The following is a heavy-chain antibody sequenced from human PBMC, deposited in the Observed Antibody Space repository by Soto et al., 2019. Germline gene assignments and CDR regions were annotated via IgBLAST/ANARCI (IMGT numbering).Heavy chain of an antibody. Sequence: SETLSLTCTVSGGSISSYYWSWIRQPPGKGLEWIGYIYYSGSTNYNPSLKSRVTISVDTSKNQFSLKLSSVTAADTAVYYCARAVAVPADFDYWGQGTTVTVSS. CDR2: IYYSGST. CDR3: ARAVAVPADFDY. J-gene: IGHJ4*01. V-gene: IGHV4-59*08. D-gene: IGHD6-19*01. CDR1: GGSISSYY.